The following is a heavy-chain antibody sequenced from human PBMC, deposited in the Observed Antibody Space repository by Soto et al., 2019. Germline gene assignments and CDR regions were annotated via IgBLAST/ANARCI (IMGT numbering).Heavy chain of an antibody. CDR2: INPDTGGA. CDR3: ARDPIGGGAPYYFDY. CDR1: GYTFTAYY. D-gene: IGHD3-10*01. V-gene: IGHV1-2*02. J-gene: IGHJ4*02. Sequence: ASVKVSCKAYGYTFTAYYIYWVRQTPGQGLEWMGGINPDTGGADIATKFQGKITMTRDTYINTAYMQLPRLTSDDTAVYYCARDPIGGGAPYYFDYWGQGTLVTVSS.